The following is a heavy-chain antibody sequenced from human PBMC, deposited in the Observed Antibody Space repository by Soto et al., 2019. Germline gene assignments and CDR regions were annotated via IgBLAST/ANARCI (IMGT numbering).Heavy chain of an antibody. Sequence: EVQLLESGGGLVQPGGSLRLSCAASGFSFSTYAMAWVRQAPGKGLDWVSLISATGGSTYYADSVKGRFTISRDNSKNILHLQLNSLRAEDPALYCCTRDSNTADVGPRPIGYFELWGRGTLVTVSA. CDR3: TRDSNTADVGPRPIGYFEL. CDR2: ISATGGST. D-gene: IGHD2-15*01. V-gene: IGHV3-23*01. CDR1: GFSFSTYA. J-gene: IGHJ2*01.